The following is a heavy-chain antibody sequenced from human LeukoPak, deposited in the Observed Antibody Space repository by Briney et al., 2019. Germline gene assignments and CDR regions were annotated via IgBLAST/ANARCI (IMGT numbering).Heavy chain of an antibody. CDR1: GLTFSSYS. J-gene: IGHJ2*01. V-gene: IGHV3-21*05. CDR2: INTGSTYT. Sequence: GGSLRLSCEASGLTFSSYSMNWVRQAPGKGLEWLSYINTGSTYTNYANSVRGRFTISRDNAKNSLYLQLNSLRAEDTAVYYCTREDNWYFDLWGRGTLVTVSS. CDR3: TREDNWYFDL.